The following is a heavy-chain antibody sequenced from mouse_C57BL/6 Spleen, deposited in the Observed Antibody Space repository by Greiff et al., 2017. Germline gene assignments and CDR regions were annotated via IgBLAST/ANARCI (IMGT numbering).Heavy chain of an antibody. J-gene: IGHJ2*01. D-gene: IGHD6-1*01. CDR1: GYTFTSYW. CDR2: IDPSDSET. Sequence: QVQLQQPGAELVRPGSSVKLSCKASGYTFTSYWMHWVKQRPIQGLEWIGNIDPSDSETHYNQKFTDKATLTVATSSRTAYIQLSSVTSEDSGVYHCARGEVPYYCDYWGQGTTLTVSS. V-gene: IGHV1-52*01. CDR3: ARGEVPYYCDY.